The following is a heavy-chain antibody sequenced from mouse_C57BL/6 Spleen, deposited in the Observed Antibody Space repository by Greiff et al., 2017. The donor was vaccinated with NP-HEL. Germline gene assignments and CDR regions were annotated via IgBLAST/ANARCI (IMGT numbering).Heavy chain of an antibody. D-gene: IGHD2-3*01. Sequence: DVMLVESGEGLVKPGGSLKLSCAASGFTFSSYAMSWVRQTPEKRLEWVAYISSGGDYIYYADTVKGRFTISRDNARNTLYLQMSSLKSEDTAMYYCTRDQGGYYGYWGQGTLVTVSA. CDR3: TRDQGGYYGY. CDR2: ISSGGDYI. CDR1: GFTFSSYA. J-gene: IGHJ3*01. V-gene: IGHV5-9-1*02.